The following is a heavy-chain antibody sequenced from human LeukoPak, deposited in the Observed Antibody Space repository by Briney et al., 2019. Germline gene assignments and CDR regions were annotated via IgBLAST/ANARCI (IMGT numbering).Heavy chain of an antibody. J-gene: IGHJ4*02. CDR2: IYTSGST. Sequence: SETLSLTCTVSGGSISSYYWSWIRQPPGKGLEWIGYIYTSGSTNYNPSLKSRVTISVDTSKNQFSLKLSSVTAADTAVYYYARLPIAAAGTRDYWGQGTLVTVSS. CDR3: ARLPIAAAGTRDY. V-gene: IGHV4-4*09. D-gene: IGHD6-13*01. CDR1: GGSISSYY.